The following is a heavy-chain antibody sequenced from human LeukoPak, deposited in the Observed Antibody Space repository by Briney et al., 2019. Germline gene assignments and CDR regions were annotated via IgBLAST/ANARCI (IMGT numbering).Heavy chain of an antibody. Sequence: GGSLRLSCAASGFTFSSYSMNWVRQAPGKGLEWVSSISSSSSYIYYADSVKGRFTISRDNAKNSLYLQMNSLRAEDTAVYYCARDNPYYYDSSGYQFDYWGQGTLVTVPS. J-gene: IGHJ4*02. CDR3: ARDNPYYYDSSGYQFDY. D-gene: IGHD3-22*01. CDR1: GFTFSSYS. CDR2: ISSSSSYI. V-gene: IGHV3-21*01.